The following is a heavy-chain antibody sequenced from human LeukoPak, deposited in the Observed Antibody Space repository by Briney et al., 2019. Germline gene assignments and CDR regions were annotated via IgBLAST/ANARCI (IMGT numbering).Heavy chain of an antibody. V-gene: IGHV4-59*12. CDR2: IYYSGST. D-gene: IGHD3-10*01. Sequence: SETLSLTCTVSGGSISSYYWSWIRQPPGKGLEWIGYIYYSGSTNYNPSLKSRVTISVDTSKNQFSLKLSSVTAADTAVYYCARDRGAMVIFDYWGQGTLVTVSS. J-gene: IGHJ4*02. CDR3: ARDRGAMVIFDY. CDR1: GGSISSYY.